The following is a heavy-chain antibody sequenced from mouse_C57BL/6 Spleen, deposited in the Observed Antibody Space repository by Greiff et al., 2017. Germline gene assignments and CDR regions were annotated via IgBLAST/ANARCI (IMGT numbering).Heavy chain of an antibody. J-gene: IGHJ4*01. Sequence: DVKLVESGPGLVKPSQSLSLTCSVTGYSITSGYYWNWIRQFPGNKLEWMGYISYDGSNNYNPSLKNRISITRDTSKNQFFLKLNSVTTEDTATYYCASSIYYGYDDYAMDYWGQGTSVTVSS. CDR2: ISYDGSN. V-gene: IGHV3-6*01. CDR3: ASSIYYGYDDYAMDY. D-gene: IGHD2-2*01. CDR1: GYSITSGYY.